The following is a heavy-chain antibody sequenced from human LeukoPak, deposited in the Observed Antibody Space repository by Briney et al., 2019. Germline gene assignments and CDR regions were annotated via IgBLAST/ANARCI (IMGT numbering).Heavy chain of an antibody. CDR3: ARDSVDTVGATFGPAPFDY. CDR1: GFTVSSNY. J-gene: IGHJ4*02. D-gene: IGHD1-26*01. Sequence: LAGGSLRLSCAASGFTVSSNYMSWVRQAPGKGLEWVSVIYSGGTTYYADSVKGRFTISRDNSKNTLYLQMNSLRAEDTAVYYCARDSVDTVGATFGPAPFDYWGQGTLVTVSS. V-gene: IGHV3-66*01. CDR2: IYSGGTT.